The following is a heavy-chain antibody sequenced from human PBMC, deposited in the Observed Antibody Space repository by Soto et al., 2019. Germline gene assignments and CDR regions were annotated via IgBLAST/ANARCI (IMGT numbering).Heavy chain of an antibody. CDR1: GFTFSSYG. Sequence: QVQLVESGGGVVQPGRSLRLSCAASGFTFSSYGMHWVRQAPGKGLEWVAVISYDGSNKYYADSVKGRFTIFRDNSKNTLYLQMNSLRAEDTAVYYCAKEGVVTASPYYYYYYGMDVWGQGTTVTVSS. D-gene: IGHD2-21*02. V-gene: IGHV3-30*18. CDR2: ISYDGSNK. CDR3: AKEGVVTASPYYYYYYGMDV. J-gene: IGHJ6*02.